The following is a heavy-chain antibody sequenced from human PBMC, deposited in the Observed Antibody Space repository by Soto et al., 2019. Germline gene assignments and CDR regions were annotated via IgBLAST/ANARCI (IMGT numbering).Heavy chain of an antibody. CDR2: ISYDGSNK. V-gene: IGHV3-30*18. D-gene: IGHD4-17*01. Sequence: GGSLRLSCAASGFTFSSYGMHWVRQAPGKGLEWVAVISYDGSNKYYADSVKGRFTISRDNSKNTLYLQMNSLRAEDTAVYYCAKLGASTVTSPLDYWGQGTLVTVSS. CDR1: GFTFSSYG. CDR3: AKLGASTVTSPLDY. J-gene: IGHJ4*02.